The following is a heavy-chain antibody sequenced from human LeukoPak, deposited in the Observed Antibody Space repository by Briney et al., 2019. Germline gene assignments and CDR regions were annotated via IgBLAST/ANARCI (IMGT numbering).Heavy chain of an antibody. D-gene: IGHD3-16*01. Sequence: SGTLSLTCAVSGGSISTNSWWSWVRQPPGKGLEWIGEIYHTGSTNYSPSLRSRVTMSIDKSNNQFSLNLNSVTAADTAVYYCAKSGDYLWDYWGQGTLVTVSS. CDR3: AKSGDYLWDY. J-gene: IGHJ4*02. V-gene: IGHV4-4*02. CDR2: IYHTGST. CDR1: GGSISTNSW.